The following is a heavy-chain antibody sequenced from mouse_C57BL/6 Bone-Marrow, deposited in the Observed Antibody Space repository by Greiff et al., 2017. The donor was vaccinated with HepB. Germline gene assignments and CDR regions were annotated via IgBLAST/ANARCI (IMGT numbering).Heavy chain of an antibody. CDR2: ISDGGSYT. Sequence: EVQLVESGGGLVKPGGSLKLSCAASGFTFSSYAMSWVRQTPEKRLEWVATISDGGSYTYYPDNVKGRFTISRDNAKNNLYLQMSHLKSEDTAMYYCARDLVARYFDVWGTGTTVTVSS. D-gene: IGHD1-1*01. V-gene: IGHV5-4*01. J-gene: IGHJ1*03. CDR1: GFTFSSYA. CDR3: ARDLVARYFDV.